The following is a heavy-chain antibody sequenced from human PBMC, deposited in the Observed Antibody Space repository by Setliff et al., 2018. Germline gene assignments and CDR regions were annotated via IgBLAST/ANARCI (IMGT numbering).Heavy chain of an antibody. V-gene: IGHV4-34*01. D-gene: IGHD3-16*02. CDR1: GGSFSGYY. CDR2: INHSGST. CDR3: ARGKVLYDYVWGSYRYEDYYYGMDV. J-gene: IGHJ6*02. Sequence: SETLSLTCAVYGGSFSGYYWSWIRQPPGKGLEWIGEINHSGSTNYNPSLKSRVTISVDTSKNQFSLKLSSVTAAETAVYYCARGKVLYDYVWGSYRYEDYYYGMDVWGQVTTVTVSS.